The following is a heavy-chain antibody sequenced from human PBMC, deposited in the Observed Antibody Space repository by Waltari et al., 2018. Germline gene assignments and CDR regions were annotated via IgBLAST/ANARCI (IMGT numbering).Heavy chain of an antibody. CDR2: IYHSGST. CDR3: ARDVGIAVAGPRDAFDS. CDR1: GYSISSGYY. J-gene: IGHJ3*02. D-gene: IGHD6-19*01. Sequence: QVKLQESGPGLVKPSETLSLTCAVSGYSISSGYYWGWIRQPPGKGLEWIGSIYHSGSTYYNPSLKSRVTISVDTSKNQFSLKLSSVTAADTAVYYCARDVGIAVAGPRDAFDSWGQGTMVTVSS. V-gene: IGHV4-38-2*02.